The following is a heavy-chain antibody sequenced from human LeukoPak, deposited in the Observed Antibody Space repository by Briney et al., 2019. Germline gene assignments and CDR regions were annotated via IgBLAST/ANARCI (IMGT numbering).Heavy chain of an antibody. CDR1: GFTFSSYA. CDR3: ARVRVGSGSSHAADAFDI. D-gene: IGHD1-26*01. CDR2: ISNSDYNT. V-gene: IGHV3-23*01. J-gene: IGHJ3*02. Sequence: TGGSLRLSCAASGFTFSSYAMSWVRQAPGKGLEWVSTISNSDYNTYYTDSVKGRFTISRDNAKNTLYLQMNSLRVEDTAVYYCARVRVGSGSSHAADAFDIWGQGTMVTVSS.